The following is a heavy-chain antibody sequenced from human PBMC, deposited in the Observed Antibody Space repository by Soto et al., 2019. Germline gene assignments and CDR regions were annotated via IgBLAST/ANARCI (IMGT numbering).Heavy chain of an antibody. V-gene: IGHV3-33*01. D-gene: IGHD3-10*01. CDR3: ARSMVRGASYFDY. Sequence: QVQLVESGGGVVQPGRSLRLSCAASGFTFSSYGMHWVRQAPGKGLEWVAVIWYDGSSKYYADSVKGRFTISRDNSKNTLYLQMNSLRAEDTAVYYCARSMVRGASYFDYWGQGTLVTVSS. CDR1: GFTFSSYG. J-gene: IGHJ4*02. CDR2: IWYDGSSK.